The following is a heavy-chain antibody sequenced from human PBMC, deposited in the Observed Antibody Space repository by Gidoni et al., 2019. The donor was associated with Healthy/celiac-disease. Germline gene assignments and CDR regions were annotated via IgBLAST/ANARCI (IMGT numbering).Heavy chain of an antibody. CDR3: AMRGRGYSYGYGGAFDI. Sequence: QVQLQQWGAGLLKPSQTLSLTCAVYGGSFSGYYWSWIRQPPGKGLEWIGEINHGGSTNYNPSLKSRVTISVDTSKNQFSLKLSSVTAAATAVYYCAMRGRGYSYGYGGAFDIWGQGTMVTVSS. CDR2: INHGGST. V-gene: IGHV4-34*01. CDR1: GGSFSGYY. D-gene: IGHD5-18*01. J-gene: IGHJ3*02.